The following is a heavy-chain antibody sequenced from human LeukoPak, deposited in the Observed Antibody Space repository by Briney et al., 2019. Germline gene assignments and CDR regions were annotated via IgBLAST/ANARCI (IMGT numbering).Heavy chain of an antibody. CDR3: ARAYIVVVPAATLDWFDP. Sequence: GASVKVSCKASGYTFTSYGISWVRRAPGQGLEWMGWISAYNGNTNYAQKLQGRVTMTTDTSTSTAYMELRSLRSDDTAVYYCARAYIVVVPAATLDWFDPWGQGTLVTVSS. CDR2: ISAYNGNT. CDR1: GYTFTSYG. D-gene: IGHD2-2*01. V-gene: IGHV1-18*01. J-gene: IGHJ5*02.